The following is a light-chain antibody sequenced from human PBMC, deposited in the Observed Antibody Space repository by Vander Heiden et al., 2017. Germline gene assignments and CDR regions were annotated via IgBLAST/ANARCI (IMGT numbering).Light chain of an antibody. CDR2: DAS. V-gene: IGKV3-11*01. Sequence: EIVLTQSPATLSLSLGERATLSCRASQTVSSYLGWYQQKPGQAPRLLIYDASNRATGIPARFSGSGSGTDFTLTISSLEPEDFAVYYCQQRSNWPRTFGQGTKVEVK. J-gene: IGKJ1*01. CDR1: QTVSSY. CDR3: QQRSNWPRT.